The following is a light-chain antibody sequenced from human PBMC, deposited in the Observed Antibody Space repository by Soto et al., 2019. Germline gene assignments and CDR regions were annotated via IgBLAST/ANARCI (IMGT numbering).Light chain of an antibody. CDR2: WAS. CDR1: QSLLDSSNNKDY. CDR3: QQYYSTPRT. J-gene: IGKJ1*01. Sequence: DILMTQSPDSLAVSLGERATLNCKSNQSLLDSSNNKDYLTWYQQKPGQPPKLIIYWASTREFGVPDRFSGSGSGTDFTLTISSLQAEDVAVYYCQQYYSTPRTFGHGTKVDIK. V-gene: IGKV4-1*01.